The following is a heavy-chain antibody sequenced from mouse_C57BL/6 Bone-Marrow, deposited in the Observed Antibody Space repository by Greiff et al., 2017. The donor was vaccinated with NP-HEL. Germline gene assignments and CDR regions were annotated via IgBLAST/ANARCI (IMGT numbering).Heavy chain of an antibody. V-gene: IGHV1-55*01. CDR1: GYTFTSYW. Sequence: QVQLKQPGAELVKPGASVKMSCKASGYTFTSYWITWVKQRPGQGLEWIGDIYPGSGSTNYNEKFKSKATLTVDTSSSTAYMQLSSLTSEDSAVYYCARRGYGSFWFAYWGQGTLVTVSA. CDR2: IYPGSGST. J-gene: IGHJ3*01. D-gene: IGHD1-1*01. CDR3: ARRGYGSFWFAY.